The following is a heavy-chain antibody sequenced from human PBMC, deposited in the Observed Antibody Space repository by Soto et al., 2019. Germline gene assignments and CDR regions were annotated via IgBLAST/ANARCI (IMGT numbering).Heavy chain of an antibody. Sequence: SVPVSCKASGYTFTSYDINWVRQATGQGLEWMGWMNPNSGNTGYAQKFQGRVTMTRNTSISTAYMELSSLRSEDTAVYYWASSRSLYNYYDYGMDVSGQGMTVSVSS. D-gene: IGHD6-13*01. CDR1: GYTFTSYD. CDR3: ASSRSLYNYYDYGMDV. J-gene: IGHJ6*02. V-gene: IGHV1-8*01. CDR2: MNPNSGNT.